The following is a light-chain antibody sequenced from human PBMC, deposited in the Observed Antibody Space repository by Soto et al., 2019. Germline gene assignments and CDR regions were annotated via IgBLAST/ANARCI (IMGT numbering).Light chain of an antibody. J-gene: IGKJ5*01. Sequence: TLSVTSMSLYTAERATLCYRASQSVSSYLAWYQQKPGQAPRLRIYDASNRATGIPDRFSGSGSGTDFTLTFSRLEPEDFAMYYCQTYGSSLLITFAEGTRLEIK. CDR2: DAS. CDR1: QSVSSY. V-gene: IGKV3-20*01. CDR3: QTYGSSLLIT.